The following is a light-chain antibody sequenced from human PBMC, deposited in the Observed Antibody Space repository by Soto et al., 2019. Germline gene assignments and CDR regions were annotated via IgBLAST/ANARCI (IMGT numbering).Light chain of an antibody. CDR1: QGIDIY. Sequence: DIQMTQSPSSLSASVGDRVTITCRASQGIDIYLAWYQQKPGKVPKLLIYAASTLQSGVPSRFSGSGSGTDFTLTISSLQPEDVATYYCQKYNSAPRTFGQGTKVEI. CDR2: AAS. CDR3: QKYNSAPRT. J-gene: IGKJ1*01. V-gene: IGKV1-27*01.